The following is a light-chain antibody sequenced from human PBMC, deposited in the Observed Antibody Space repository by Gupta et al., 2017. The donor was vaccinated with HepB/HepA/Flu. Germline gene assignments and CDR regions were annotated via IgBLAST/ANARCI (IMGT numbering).Light chain of an antibody. J-gene: IGKJ4*01. Sequence: DIVMTQSPLSLPVTPGEPDSISCRSSQSLLHSNGYNYLDWYLQKPGQSPQLLIYLGSNRASGVPDRFSGSGSGTDFTLKISRVEAEDVGVYYCMQARQTLTFGGGTKMEIK. CDR1: QSLLHSNGYNY. V-gene: IGKV2-28*01. CDR2: LGS. CDR3: MQARQTLT.